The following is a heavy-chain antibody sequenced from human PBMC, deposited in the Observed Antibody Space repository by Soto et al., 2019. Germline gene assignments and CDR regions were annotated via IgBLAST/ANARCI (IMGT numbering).Heavy chain of an antibody. V-gene: IGHV3-64*01. CDR3: ARDHYYYGSGSFDY. CDR2: ISSNGGST. CDR1: GFTFSSYA. D-gene: IGHD3-10*01. Sequence: PGGSLRLSCAASGFTFSSYAMHWVRQAPGKGLEYVSAISSNGGSTYYANSVKGRFTISRDNSKNTLYLQMGSLRAEDMAVYYCARDHYYYGSGSFDYWGQGTLVTVSS. J-gene: IGHJ4*02.